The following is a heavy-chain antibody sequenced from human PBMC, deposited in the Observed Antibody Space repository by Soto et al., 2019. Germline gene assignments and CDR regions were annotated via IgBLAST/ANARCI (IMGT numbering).Heavy chain of an antibody. V-gene: IGHV1-3*01. D-gene: IGHD1-7*01. Sequence: QVQLVQSGAEVKKPGASVKVSCKASGYTFTSYAMHWVRQAPGQRLEWMGWINAGNGNTKYSQKFQGRVTITRDTSASTAYMVLSSLRSEDTAVYYCARDHLGRPGTTPALDYWGQGTLVTVSS. CDR1: GYTFTSYA. J-gene: IGHJ4*02. CDR2: INAGNGNT. CDR3: ARDHLGRPGTTPALDY.